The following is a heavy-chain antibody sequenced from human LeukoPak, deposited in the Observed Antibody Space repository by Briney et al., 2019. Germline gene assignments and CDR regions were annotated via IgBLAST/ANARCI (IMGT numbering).Heavy chain of an antibody. CDR3: ARVRGSDDYYFDY. J-gene: IGHJ4*02. Sequence: ASVKVSCKASGGTFSSYAISWVRQAPGQGLEWMGGIIPIFGTANYAQKFQGRVTITTDESTSTAYIELSSLRSEDTAVYYCARVRGSDDYYFDYWGQGTLVTVSS. D-gene: IGHD3-3*01. CDR1: GGTFSSYA. CDR2: IIPIFGTA. V-gene: IGHV1-69*05.